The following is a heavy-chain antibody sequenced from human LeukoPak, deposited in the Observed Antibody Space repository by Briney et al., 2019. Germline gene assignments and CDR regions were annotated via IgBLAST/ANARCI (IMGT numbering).Heavy chain of an antibody. J-gene: IGHJ4*02. CDR2: IYSNGNT. CDR1: GGSISSTGHY. Sequence: SETLSLTCSVSGGSISSTGHYRGWIRQSPEKGLDWIGSIYSNGNTYYNPSVKSRVTMSVDTSKNQFSLKLTSMTAAETAVYYCARNATVTTGYFDYWGQGALVTVSS. CDR3: ARNATVTTGYFDY. V-gene: IGHV4-39*07. D-gene: IGHD4-17*01.